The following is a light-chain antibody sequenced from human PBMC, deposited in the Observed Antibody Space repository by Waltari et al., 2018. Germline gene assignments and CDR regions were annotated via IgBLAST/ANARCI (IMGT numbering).Light chain of an antibody. CDR3: QHYGNSPST. Sequence: VTQSPGTLALSPGERASPSCRDSQSFSTNMAWYQHKPGQSPRLLIYGAFNRAPGIPARFSGSGSETDFTLTISGLEPEDFAVYYCQHYGNSPSTFGEGTKLEIK. CDR2: GAF. V-gene: IGKV3-20*01. CDR1: QSFSTN. J-gene: IGKJ2*01.